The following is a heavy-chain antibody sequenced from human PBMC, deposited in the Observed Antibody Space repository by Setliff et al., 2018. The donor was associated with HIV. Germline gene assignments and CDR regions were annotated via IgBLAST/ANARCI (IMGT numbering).Heavy chain of an antibody. CDR3: ARHSITLVVGVPERDDAFDI. J-gene: IGHJ3*02. CDR1: GGSISGYY. Sequence: ETLSLTCTVSGGSISGYYWSWIRQPPGKGLEWIGYIYYRGSTDYNPSLKSRVTISVDTSKNQFSLKLSSVTAADTAVYYCARHSITLVVGVPERDDAFDIWGQGTMVTVSS. V-gene: IGHV4-59*08. D-gene: IGHD3-22*01. CDR2: IYYRGST.